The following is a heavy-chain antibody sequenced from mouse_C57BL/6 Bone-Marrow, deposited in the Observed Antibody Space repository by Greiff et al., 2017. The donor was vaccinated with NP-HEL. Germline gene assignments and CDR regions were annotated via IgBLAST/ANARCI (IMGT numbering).Heavy chain of an antibody. V-gene: IGHV1-55*01. D-gene: IGHD1-1*01. CDR2: IYPGSGST. CDR3: ARWHYYGSSYGAMDY. CDR1: GYTFTSYW. J-gene: IGHJ4*01. Sequence: VQLQQPGAELVKPGASVKMSCKASGYTFTSYWITWVKQRPGQGLEWIGDIYPGSGSTNYNEKFKSKATLTVDTSSSTAYMQLSSLTSEDSAVYYCARWHYYGSSYGAMDYWGQGTSVTVSS.